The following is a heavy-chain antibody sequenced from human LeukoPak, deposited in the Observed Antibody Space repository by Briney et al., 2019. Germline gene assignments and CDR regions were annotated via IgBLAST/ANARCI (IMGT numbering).Heavy chain of an antibody. CDR3: ARVRANSYEDY. J-gene: IGHJ4*02. D-gene: IGHD3-3*01. V-gene: IGHV3-21*01. Sequence: KSGGSLRLSCAASGFTFSSYSFTWVRQVPGKGREGVSPLTSTFYTYETDSEKGRFTISRDNAKNSLYLQMISLRAEDTAVYFCARVRANSYEDYWGQGTLVTVSS. CDR1: GFTFSSYS. CDR2: LTSTFYT.